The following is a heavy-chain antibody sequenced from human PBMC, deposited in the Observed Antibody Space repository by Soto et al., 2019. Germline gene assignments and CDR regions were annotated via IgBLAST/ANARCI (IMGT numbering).Heavy chain of an antibody. V-gene: IGHV4-59*01. D-gene: IGHD6-13*01. Sequence: SETLSLTCTVSGGSISSNYWTWIRRPPGKGLEWIGYVYNSGSTNYNPSLKSRVTISEDTSKSQFSLKVNSMTAADTAVYYCARYRREAVAGYTLDTWGQGILVT. CDR2: VYNSGST. J-gene: IGHJ5*02. CDR1: GGSISSNY. CDR3: ARYRREAVAGYTLDT.